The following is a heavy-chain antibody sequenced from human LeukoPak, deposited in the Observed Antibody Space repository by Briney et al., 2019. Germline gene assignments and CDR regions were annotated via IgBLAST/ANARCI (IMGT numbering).Heavy chain of an antibody. J-gene: IGHJ4*02. D-gene: IGHD6-19*01. V-gene: IGHV3-23*01. CDR1: GITFSKAW. Sequence: PGGSLRLSCATSGITFSKAWMSWVRQAPGKGLERVSGIIGSGNSAYYADSVKGRFTLSRDNSKNTLHLQMNSLRVEDTAVYYCAKETKYTSGWLTIDYWGQGTLVTVSS. CDR3: AKETKYTSGWLTIDY. CDR2: IIGSGNSA.